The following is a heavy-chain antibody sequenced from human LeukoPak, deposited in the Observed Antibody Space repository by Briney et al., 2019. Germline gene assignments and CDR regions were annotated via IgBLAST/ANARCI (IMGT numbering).Heavy chain of an antibody. D-gene: IGHD3-3*01. J-gene: IGHJ3*02. CDR1: GGSISSGDYY. CDR3: ARGGSDFWSGYYGSYAFDI. CDR2: IYYSGST. V-gene: IGHV4-61*08. Sequence: SETLSLTCTVSGGSISSGDYYWGWIRQPPGKGLEWIGYIYYSGSTNYNPSLKSRVTISVDTSKNQFSLKLSSVTAADTAVYYCARGGSDFWSGYYGSYAFDIWGQGTMVTVSS.